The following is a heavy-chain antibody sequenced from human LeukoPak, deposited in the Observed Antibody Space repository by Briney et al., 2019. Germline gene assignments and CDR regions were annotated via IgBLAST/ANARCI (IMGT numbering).Heavy chain of an antibody. D-gene: IGHD6-13*01. CDR3: ARDELAAEGEGDFDC. CDR2: INPSDGST. Sequence: ASVKVSCKTSGYTFTSYYIHWVRQAPGQGLEWMGIINPSDGSTSYTQNFQGRVTMTRDTSTSTVYMELSSLRSEDTAVYYCARDELAAEGEGDFDCWGQGTLVTVSS. CDR1: GYTFTSYY. V-gene: IGHV1-46*01. J-gene: IGHJ4*02.